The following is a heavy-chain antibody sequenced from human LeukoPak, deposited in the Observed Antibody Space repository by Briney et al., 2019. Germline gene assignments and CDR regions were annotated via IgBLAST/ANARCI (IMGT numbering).Heavy chain of an antibody. J-gene: IGHJ3*02. CDR1: GGSISSYY. V-gene: IGHV4-59*01. CDR2: IFYTGST. Sequence: PSETLSLTCTVSGGSISSYYWSWIRQPPGKGLEWIGYIFYTGSTNYNPSLKSRVTISVDTSKNQFSLKLSSVTAADTAVYYCARAREQLGAFDIWGQGTMVTVSS. CDR3: ARAREQLGAFDI. D-gene: IGHD6-13*01.